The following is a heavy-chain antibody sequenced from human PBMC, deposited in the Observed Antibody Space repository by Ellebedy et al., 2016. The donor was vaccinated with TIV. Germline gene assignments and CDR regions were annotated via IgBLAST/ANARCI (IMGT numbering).Heavy chain of an antibody. Sequence: GESLKISXAASGFTFRSYAMRWVRQAPKKGLEWVSAISGSGGSTYYADSVKGRFTISRDNSKNTLYLQMNSLRAEDTAVYYCAKDRVGDYWGQGTLVTVSS. D-gene: IGHD1-26*01. CDR2: ISGSGGST. CDR1: GFTFRSYA. V-gene: IGHV3-23*01. CDR3: AKDRVGDY. J-gene: IGHJ4*02.